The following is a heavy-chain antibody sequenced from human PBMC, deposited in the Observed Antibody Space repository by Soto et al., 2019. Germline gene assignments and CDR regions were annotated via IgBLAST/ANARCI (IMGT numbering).Heavy chain of an antibody. Sequence: ASVKVSCKASGYTFTSYDINWVRQATGQGLEWMGWMNPNSGNTGYAQKFQGRVTMTRNTSISTAYMELSSLRSEDTAVYYCARSSGYYQHDAFDIWGQGKMVTVSS. CDR1: GYTFTSYD. CDR3: ARSSGYYQHDAFDI. CDR2: MNPNSGNT. J-gene: IGHJ3*02. V-gene: IGHV1-8*02. D-gene: IGHD3-22*01.